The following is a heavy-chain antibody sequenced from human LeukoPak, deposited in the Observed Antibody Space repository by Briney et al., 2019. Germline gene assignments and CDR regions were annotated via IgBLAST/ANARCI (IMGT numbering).Heavy chain of an antibody. J-gene: IGHJ4*02. D-gene: IGHD2-15*01. CDR3: ARYCSGGSCYFNRHSLEVYYFDY. CDR1: GGSISSGDYY. CDR2: IYYSGGT. Sequence: SETLSLTCTVSGGSISSGDYYWSWIRQPPGKGLEWIGYIYYSGGTYYNPSLKSRVTISVDTSKNQFSLKLSSVTAADTAVYYCARYCSGGSCYFNRHSLEVYYFDYWGQGTLVTVSS. V-gene: IGHV4-30-4*01.